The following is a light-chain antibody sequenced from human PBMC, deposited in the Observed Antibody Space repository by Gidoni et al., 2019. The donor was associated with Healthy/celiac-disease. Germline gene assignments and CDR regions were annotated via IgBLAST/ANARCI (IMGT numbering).Light chain of an antibody. CDR2: GNS. V-gene: IGLV1-40*01. Sequence: QSVLTQPPSVSGAPGQRVTISCTGSSSNIGAGYDVHWYQQLPGTAPKLLIYGNSKRPAGVPDRFSGSKSGTSASLASPGLQAEDEAEYYGQSYDSSLSGAKVFGGGTKLTVL. CDR3: QSYDSSLSGAKV. J-gene: IGLJ2*01. CDR1: SSNIGAGYD.